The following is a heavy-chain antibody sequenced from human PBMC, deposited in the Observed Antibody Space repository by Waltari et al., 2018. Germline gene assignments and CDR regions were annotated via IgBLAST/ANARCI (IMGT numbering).Heavy chain of an antibody. J-gene: IGHJ4*02. CDR3: ARRYLKWGTNYDD. D-gene: IGHD2-8*01. CDR2: IYDSGST. Sequence: QLQLQDSGPGLVKRSGPLSLPCTASRGPISSSGYYWSWLRQPPGKGLDWIWSIYDSGSTDYPPCYKTRVTISVDAAKNQFSLKLGSVTAADTAVDYCARRYLKWGTNYDDWVQGTLVTVSS. V-gene: IGHV4-39*01. CDR1: RGPISSSGYY.